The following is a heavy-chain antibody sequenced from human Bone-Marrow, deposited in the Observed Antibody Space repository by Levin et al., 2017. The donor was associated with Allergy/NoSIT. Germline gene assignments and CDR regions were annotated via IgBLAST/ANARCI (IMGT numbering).Heavy chain of an antibody. CDR1: GFTFSSYS. J-gene: IGHJ3*02. V-gene: IGHV3-21*01. CDR2: ISSSSSYI. D-gene: IGHD6-19*01. CDR3: ARDRGSSGWYGGGAFDI. Sequence: GESLKISCAASGFTFSSYSMNWVRQAPGKGLEWVSSISSSSSYIYYADSVKGRFTISRDNAKNSLYLQMNSLRAEDTAVYYCARDRGSSGWYGGGAFDIWGQGTMVTVSS.